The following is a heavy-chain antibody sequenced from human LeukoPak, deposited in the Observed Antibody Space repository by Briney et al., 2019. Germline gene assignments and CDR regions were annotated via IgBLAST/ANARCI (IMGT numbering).Heavy chain of an antibody. CDR3: ARDLDWGCFDY. CDR2: IKQDGSEK. V-gene: IGHV3-7*04. D-gene: IGHD3/OR15-3a*01. CDR1: GFTFSSSW. J-gene: IGHJ4*02. Sequence: GGSLRLSCAASGFTFSSSWMIWVRQAPGKGLEWVANIKQDGSEKYYVDSVKGRFTISRDNAKNSLYLQMNSLRAEDTAVYYRARDLDWGCFDYWGQGTLVTVSS.